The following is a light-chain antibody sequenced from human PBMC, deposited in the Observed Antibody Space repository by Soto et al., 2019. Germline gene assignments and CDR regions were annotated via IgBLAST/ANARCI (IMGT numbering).Light chain of an antibody. J-gene: IGLJ1*01. CDR2: CDS. Sequence: QSVLTQPPSVSGAPGQRVTISCTGSSSNIGAGYHVHWYQQLPGAAPKLLIFCDSNRPSGAADRFSGSKSGTSASLAITGLQADEEADYYCQASDSRLRGADVFGTGTKVTVL. CDR1: SSNIGAGYH. CDR3: QASDSRLRGADV. V-gene: IGLV1-40*01.